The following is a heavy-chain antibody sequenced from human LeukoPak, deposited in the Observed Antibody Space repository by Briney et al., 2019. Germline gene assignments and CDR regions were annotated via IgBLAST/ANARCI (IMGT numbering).Heavy chain of an antibody. D-gene: IGHD3-10*02. CDR1: GFTFSSYW. V-gene: IGHV3-7*01. J-gene: IGHJ6*04. Sequence: GGSLRLSCTASGFTFSSYWMSWVRQAPGKGLEWVANIKQDGSEKYYVDSVKGRFTISRDNAKNSLYLQMNSLRAEDTAVYYCAELGITMIGGVWGKGTTVTISS. CDR2: IKQDGSEK. CDR3: AELGITMIGGV.